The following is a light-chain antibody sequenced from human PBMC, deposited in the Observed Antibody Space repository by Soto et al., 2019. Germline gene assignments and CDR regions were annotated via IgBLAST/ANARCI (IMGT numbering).Light chain of an antibody. CDR2: AAS. CDR3: QQLSTYPLT. CDR1: QGISSY. Sequence: IQLTQSPSSLSASVGDRVTITCRASQGISSYLAWYQQKPGKAPKLLIYAASTLQSGVPSRFSGSGSGTDFTLTISSLQPEYFATYFCQQLSTYPLTFGGGTKVDIK. V-gene: IGKV1-9*01. J-gene: IGKJ4*01.